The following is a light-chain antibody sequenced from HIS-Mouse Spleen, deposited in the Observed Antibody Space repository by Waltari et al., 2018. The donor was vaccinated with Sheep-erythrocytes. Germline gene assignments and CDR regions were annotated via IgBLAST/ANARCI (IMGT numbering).Light chain of an antibody. CDR1: SRDFGGYNY. CDR2: YVS. V-gene: IGLV2-11*01. Sequence: QSALTQPASVSGSPGQSVTLSCTGTSRDFGGYNYFSWYQQHPGKAPKPMIYYVSKRPSGIPGRFSGSNSGNTATLTISGTQAMDEADYYCQAWDSSTAWNVVFGGGTKLTVL. CDR3: QAWDSSTAWNVV. J-gene: IGLJ2*01.